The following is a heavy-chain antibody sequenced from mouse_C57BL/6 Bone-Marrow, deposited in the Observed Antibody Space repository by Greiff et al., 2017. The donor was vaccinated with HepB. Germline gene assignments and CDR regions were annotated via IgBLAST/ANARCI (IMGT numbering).Heavy chain of an antibody. D-gene: IGHD2-5*01. CDR2: IWSGGST. CDR3: ARPSYYSNPYYYAMDY. CDR1: GFSLTSYG. J-gene: IGHJ4*01. V-gene: IGHV2-2*01. Sequence: QVQLQQSGPGLVQPSQSLSITCTVSGFSLTSYGVHWVRQSPGKGLEWLGVIWSGGSTDYNAAFISRLSISKDNSKSQVFFKMNSLQADDTAIYYCARPSYYSNPYYYAMDYWGQGTSVTVSS.